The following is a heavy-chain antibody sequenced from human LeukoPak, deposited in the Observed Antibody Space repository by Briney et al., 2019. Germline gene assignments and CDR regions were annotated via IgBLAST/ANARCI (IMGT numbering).Heavy chain of an antibody. J-gene: IGHJ3*02. D-gene: IGHD3-10*02. Sequence: GGSLRLSCAASGFTFSSYAMSWVRQAPGKGLELVSSISDIGIGTYYADSVKGRFTIFRDNSKNILYLQMNSLRAEDTATYYCAKRGGGTMFAFDIWGQGTMVTVSS. CDR1: GFTFSSYA. CDR3: AKRGGGTMFAFDI. CDR2: ISDIGIGT. V-gene: IGHV3-23*01.